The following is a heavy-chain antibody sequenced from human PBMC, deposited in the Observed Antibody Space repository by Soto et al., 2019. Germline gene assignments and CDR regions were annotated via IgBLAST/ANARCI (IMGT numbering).Heavy chain of an antibody. D-gene: IGHD4-17*01. CDR2: IYYTGST. V-gene: IGHV4-59*08. CDR3: ARQVPYGDTLPWFDP. CDR1: GDSISNFY. Sequence: LSLTCSVSGDSISNFYWSWIRQPPGKGLEWIGYIYYTGSTNHNPSLKSRVTISVDTSKNQFSLKLSSVTAADTAVYYCARQVPYGDTLPWFDPWGQGTLVTVSS. J-gene: IGHJ5*02.